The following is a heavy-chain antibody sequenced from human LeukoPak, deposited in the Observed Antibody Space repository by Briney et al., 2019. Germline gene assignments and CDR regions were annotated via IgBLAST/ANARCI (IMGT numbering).Heavy chain of an antibody. CDR3: ARATYYYDSSGYYYDY. D-gene: IGHD3-22*01. CDR1: GYTFTSYA. CDR2: INAGNGNT. Sequence: GASVKVSCKASGYTFTSYAMHWVRQAPGQRLEWMGWINAGNGNTKYSQKFQGRVTITRDTSASTAYVELSSLRSEDAVVYYCARATYYYDSSGYYYDYWGQGTLVTVSS. J-gene: IGHJ4*02. V-gene: IGHV1-3*01.